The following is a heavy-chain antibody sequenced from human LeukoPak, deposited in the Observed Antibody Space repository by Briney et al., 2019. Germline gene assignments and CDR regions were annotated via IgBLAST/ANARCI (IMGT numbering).Heavy chain of an antibody. D-gene: IGHD6-19*01. V-gene: IGHV3-30*18. CDR3: AKDRIGVAAPKAYFDY. CDR1: GFTLTTYG. J-gene: IGHJ4*02. CDR2: ISYDGINK. Sequence: GTSLTLSCAASGFTLTTYGIHWVRQAPGKGLEGVAVISYDGINKDYTDSVKGRFTISRDTSKNTVSLQMNSLRVEDTAVYYCAKDRIGVAAPKAYFDYWGQGTLVTVSS.